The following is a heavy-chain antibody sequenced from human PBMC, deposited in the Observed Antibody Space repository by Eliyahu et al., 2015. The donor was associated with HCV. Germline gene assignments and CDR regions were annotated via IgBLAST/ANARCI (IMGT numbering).Heavy chain of an antibody. Sequence: QLQLQESGPGLVEPSETLSLTCTVSGGALSSSDNCWGWIRQPPGKGLEWIGCMFSGGSTYYNPSLRRRLSISVDTSKNQFSLGLSSVTAADTAVYYCARHRTLVDWLETWGQGILVTVSS. CDR3: ARHRTLVDWLET. J-gene: IGHJ5*02. V-gene: IGHV4-39*01. CDR1: GGALSSSDNC. D-gene: IGHD1-26*01. CDR2: MFSGGST.